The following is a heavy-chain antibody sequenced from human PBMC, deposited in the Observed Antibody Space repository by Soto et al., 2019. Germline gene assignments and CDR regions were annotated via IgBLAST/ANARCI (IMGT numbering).Heavy chain of an antibody. CDR2: IKTKPYRGTT. J-gene: IGHJ6*02. CDR3: TRNGNSVPSDYYCYGLDV. CDR1: GFTFGDYA. Sequence: SLRLSYTASGFTFGDYAVSWFRQAPGKGLEWVGFIKTKPYRGTTEYAASVKGRFTISRDDSKSIAYPQMNSLKTEDTAVYYCTRNGNSVPSDYYCYGLDVWGQGTTVTVSS. D-gene: IGHD3-10*01. V-gene: IGHV3-49*03.